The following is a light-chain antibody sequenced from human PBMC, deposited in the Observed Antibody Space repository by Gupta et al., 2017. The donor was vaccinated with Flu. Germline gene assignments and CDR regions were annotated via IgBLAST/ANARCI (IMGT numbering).Light chain of an antibody. V-gene: IGKV3-20*01. CDR1: QSVTSY. J-gene: IGKJ1*01. Sequence: GTLSLSPGEGATLSCRASQSVTSYLAWYQQKPGQAPRLLIYGASTRAAGIPDRCSASGSGTDFSLTIDKLEPEDFAVYFCQQYGSSSPWTFGQGTKVEVK. CDR3: QQYGSSSPWT. CDR2: GAS.